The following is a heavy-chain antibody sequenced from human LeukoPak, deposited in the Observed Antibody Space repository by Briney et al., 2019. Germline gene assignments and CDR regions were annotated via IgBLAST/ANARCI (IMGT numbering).Heavy chain of an antibody. J-gene: IGHJ6*02. CDR2: FDPEDGET. CDR3: ATVLGYYYYYGMDV. Sequence: ASVKVSCKVSGYTLTELSMHWVRQAPGKGLEWMGGFDPEDGETIYAQKFQGRVTMTEDTSTDTAYMEPSSLRSEDTAVYYCATVLGYYYYYGMDVWGQGTTVTVSS. V-gene: IGHV1-24*01. CDR1: GYTLTELS.